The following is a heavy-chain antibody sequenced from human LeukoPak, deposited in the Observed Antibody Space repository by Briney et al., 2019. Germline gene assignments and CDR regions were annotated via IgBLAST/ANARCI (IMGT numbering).Heavy chain of an antibody. Sequence: PGGSLRLSCAASGFTFSSYSMNWVRQAPGKGLEWVAVISYDGSNKYYADSVKGRFTISRDNSKNTLYLQMNSLRAEDTAVYYCAKVHIWFGDLGAFDIWGQGTMVTVSS. J-gene: IGHJ3*02. D-gene: IGHD3-10*01. CDR2: ISYDGSNK. V-gene: IGHV3-30*18. CDR1: GFTFSSYS. CDR3: AKVHIWFGDLGAFDI.